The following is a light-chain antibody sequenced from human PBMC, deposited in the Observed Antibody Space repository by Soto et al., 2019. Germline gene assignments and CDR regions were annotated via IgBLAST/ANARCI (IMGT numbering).Light chain of an antibody. V-gene: IGKV1-27*01. CDR3: QKYNSAPWT. Sequence: DTPMTQSPSSLSTSVGDRVTITCRASQGISNYLAWYQQKPGKVPKLLIYAASTLQSGVPSRFSGSGSGTDFTLTISSLQPEDVATYYCQKYNSAPWTFGQGTKVEIK. CDR1: QGISNY. J-gene: IGKJ1*01. CDR2: AAS.